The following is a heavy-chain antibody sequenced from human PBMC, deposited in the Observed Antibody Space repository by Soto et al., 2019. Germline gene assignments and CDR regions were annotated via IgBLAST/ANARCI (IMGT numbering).Heavy chain of an antibody. V-gene: IGHV3-23*01. J-gene: IGHJ4*02. CDR2: ISGYGDFT. CDR3: AKDRYLDHDSRGYLFDN. Sequence: EVQLLESGGDLIQPGGSLRLSCAASGFTFNIYAMAWVRQAPGKGLEWVSAISGYGDFTYYADSVEGRFTISRDNSKNTLYLQMNSLRAEDTALYYCAKDRYLDHDSRGYLFDNWGQGTLVTVSS. D-gene: IGHD3-22*01. CDR1: GFTFNIYA.